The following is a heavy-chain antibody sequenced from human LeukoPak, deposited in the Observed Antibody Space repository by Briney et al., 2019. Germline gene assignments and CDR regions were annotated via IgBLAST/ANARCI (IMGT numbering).Heavy chain of an antibody. D-gene: IGHD7-27*01. CDR1: GFTFSSYA. CDR3: ARVGGDDAFDI. CDR2: ISGSGGGT. Sequence: GGSLRLSCAASGFTFSSYAMSWVRQAPGKGLEWVSAISGSGGGTYYADSVKGRFTISRDNAKNSLYLQMNSLRAEDTAVYYCARVGGDDAFDIWGQGTMVTVSS. J-gene: IGHJ3*02. V-gene: IGHV3-23*01.